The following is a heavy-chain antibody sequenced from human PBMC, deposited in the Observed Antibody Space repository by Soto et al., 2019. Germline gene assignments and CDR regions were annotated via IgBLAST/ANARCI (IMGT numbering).Heavy chain of an antibody. J-gene: IGHJ3*02. Sequence: SGGSLRLSCAASGFIFSSYGMNWVRQAPGKGLEWVAVMSFDGSIKYYADSVKGRFTISRDNSKNTLYLQLNCLRAEDTAVYECATIPVPPAFDIWGQGTMVTVS. CDR3: ATIPVPPAFDI. V-gene: IGHV3-30*03. CDR1: GFIFSSYG. CDR2: MSFDGSIK. D-gene: IGHD2-2*01.